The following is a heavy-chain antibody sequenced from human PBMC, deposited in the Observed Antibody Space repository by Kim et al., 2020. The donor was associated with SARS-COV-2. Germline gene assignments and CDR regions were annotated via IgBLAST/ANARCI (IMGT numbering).Heavy chain of an antibody. CDR1: GYSFTSYA. CDR2: INTNTGKP. V-gene: IGHV7-4-1*02. CDR3: ARDNTKYSGTYSIDS. J-gene: IGHJ4*02. D-gene: IGHD1-26*01. Sequence: ASVKVSCKASGYSFTSYAMNWVRQAPGQGLEWMGWINTNTGKPTYAQGLTGRFVFSLDTSVSTAYLQISSLKAEDTAVYYCARDNTKYSGTYSIDSWGQGTLVTVSS.